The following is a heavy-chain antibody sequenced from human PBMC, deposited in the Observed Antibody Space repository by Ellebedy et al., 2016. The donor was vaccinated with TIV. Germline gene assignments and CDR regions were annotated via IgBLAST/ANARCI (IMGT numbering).Heavy chain of an antibody. CDR2: INPNSGDT. Sequence: PSVKVSCKASGYTFTGYYIHWVRQAPGQALEWMGWINPNSGDTNYPQKFQGRVSMTRDMSISTAYMELSRLRSDDTAVYYCARGRGSGSYYRRMPFDIWGQGTMVTVSS. J-gene: IGHJ3*02. D-gene: IGHD3-10*01. CDR3: ARGRGSGSYYRRMPFDI. CDR1: GYTFTGYY. V-gene: IGHV1-2*02.